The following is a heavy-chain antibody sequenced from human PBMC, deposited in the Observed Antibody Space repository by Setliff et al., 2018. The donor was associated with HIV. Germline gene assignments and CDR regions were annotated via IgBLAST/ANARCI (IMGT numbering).Heavy chain of an antibody. CDR1: GASISNYW. CDR2: IHHSGST. V-gene: IGHV4-59*01. J-gene: IGHJ4*02. CDR3: AKQPGGHSFFDS. Sequence: SETLSLTCTVSGASISNYWWTWMRQPPGKELEYLGSIHHSGSTYYSPSLKSRVTISVDTSRNQFSLRLKYVTPADTAVYFCAKQPGGHSFFDSWGQGTLVTVAS. D-gene: IGHD2-21*01.